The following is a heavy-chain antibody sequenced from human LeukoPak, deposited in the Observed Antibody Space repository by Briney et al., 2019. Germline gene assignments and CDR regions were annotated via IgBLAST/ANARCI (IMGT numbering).Heavy chain of an antibody. V-gene: IGHV3-7*01. CDR2: ISHDGSEK. CDR1: GFTFSSYW. J-gene: IGHJ4*02. D-gene: IGHD1-7*01. CDR3: ARDSSGTTFDY. Sequence: GGSLRLSCAASGFTFSSYWMSWVRQAPGKGLEWVGQISHDGSEKCYVDSVRGRFTFSRDNAKNSLYLQMNSLRAEDTAVYYCARDSSGTTFDYWGQGTLVTVSS.